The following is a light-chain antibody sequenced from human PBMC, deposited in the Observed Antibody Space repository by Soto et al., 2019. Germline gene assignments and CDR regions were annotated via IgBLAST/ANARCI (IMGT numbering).Light chain of an antibody. CDR2: EVV. CDR1: KSDIGVYDF. CDR3: KSYAGSNTYV. V-gene: IGLV2-8*01. Sequence: QSALTQPPSASGSHGQSVTISCTGTKSDIGVYDFVSWYQHHPGKAPRLIIYEVVQRPSGVPDRFSGSKSGNTASLTVSGLQAADEADYFCKSYAGSNTYVFGSGTNFTVL. J-gene: IGLJ1*01.